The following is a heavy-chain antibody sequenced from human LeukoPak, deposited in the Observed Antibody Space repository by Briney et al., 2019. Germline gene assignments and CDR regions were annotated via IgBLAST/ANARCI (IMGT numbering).Heavy chain of an antibody. J-gene: IGHJ4*02. Sequence: GSLLLSCAASGFTFSNYWINWVRQAPGKGLEWVANINQDGSEKYYVDSVKGRFTISRDNAKDSLYLQMSSLRAEDTAVYYCARTYRNGDKFCSVYWGQGTLVTVSS. CDR2: INQDGSEK. V-gene: IGHV3-7*01. CDR3: ARTYRNGDKFCSVY. CDR1: GFTFSNYW. D-gene: IGHD5-24*01.